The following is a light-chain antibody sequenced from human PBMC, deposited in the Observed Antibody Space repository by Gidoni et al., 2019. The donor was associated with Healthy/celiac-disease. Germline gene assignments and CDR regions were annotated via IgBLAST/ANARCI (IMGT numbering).Light chain of an antibody. V-gene: IGLV1-40*01. CDR3: QSYDSSLSGSV. CDR1: SSNIRAGYD. J-gene: IGLJ2*01. CDR2: GTR. Sequence: QSVLTQPPSVSGAPGQRVTISCTGSSSNIRAGYDVHWYQQLPGTAPKFLIHGTRTRPSGVPDRFSGSKSGTSASLAITGLQAEDEADYYCQSYDSSLSGSVFGGGTKLTVL.